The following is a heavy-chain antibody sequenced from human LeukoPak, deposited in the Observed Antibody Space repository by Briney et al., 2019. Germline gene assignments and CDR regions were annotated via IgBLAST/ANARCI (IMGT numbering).Heavy chain of an antibody. V-gene: IGHV7-4-1*02. CDR1: GYTFTSYA. D-gene: IGHD3-22*01. CDR2: INTNTGNP. J-gene: IGHJ3*02. CDR3: ARDPTGIGSSGATNAFDI. Sequence: ASVKVSCKASGYTFTSYAMNWVRQAPGQGLEWMGWINTNTGNPTYAQGFTGRFVFSLDTSVSTAYLQISSLKAEDTAVYYCARDPTGIGSSGATNAFDIWGQGTMVTVSS.